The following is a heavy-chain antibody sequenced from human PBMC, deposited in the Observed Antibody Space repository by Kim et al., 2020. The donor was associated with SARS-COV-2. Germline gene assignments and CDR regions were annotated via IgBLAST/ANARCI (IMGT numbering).Heavy chain of an antibody. V-gene: IGHV3-48*03. D-gene: IGHD3-3*01. CDR3: ARAPGGVVIPYYYYYYGMDV. CDR2: ISSSGSTI. CDR1: GFTFSSYE. Sequence: GGSLRLSCAASGFTFSSYEMNWVRQAPGKGLEWVSYISSSGSTIYYADSVKGRFTISRDNAKNSLYLQMNSLRAEDTAVYYCARAPGGVVIPYYYYYYGMDVWGQGTTVTVSS. J-gene: IGHJ6*02.